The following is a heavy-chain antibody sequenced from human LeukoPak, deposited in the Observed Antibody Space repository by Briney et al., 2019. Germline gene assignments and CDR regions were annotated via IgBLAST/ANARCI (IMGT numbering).Heavy chain of an antibody. CDR2: INHSGST. V-gene: IGHV4-34*01. Sequence: PSETLSLTCAVYGGSFSGYYWSWIRQPPGKGLEWIGEINHSGSTNYNPSLKSRVTISVDTSKNQFSLKLSSVTAADTAVYYCARGFPHPYYYGSGSKWCLFDIWGQGTMVTVSS. D-gene: IGHD3-10*01. CDR3: ARGFPHPYYYGSGSKWCLFDI. CDR1: GGSFSGYY. J-gene: IGHJ3*02.